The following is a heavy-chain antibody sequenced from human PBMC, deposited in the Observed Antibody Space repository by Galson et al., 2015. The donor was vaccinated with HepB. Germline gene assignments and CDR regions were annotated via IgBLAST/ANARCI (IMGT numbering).Heavy chain of an antibody. CDR3: ARLTQYCSSTSCSKAAFDI. D-gene: IGHD2-2*01. V-gene: IGHV5-10-1*01. CDR1: GYSFTSYW. Sequence: QSGAEVKKPGESLRISCKGSGYSFTSYWISWVRQMPGKGLEWMGRIDPSDSYTNYSPSFQGHVTISADKSISPAYLQWSSLKASDTAIYYCARLTQYCSSTSCSKAAFDIWGQGTMVTVSS. CDR2: IDPSDSYT. J-gene: IGHJ3*02.